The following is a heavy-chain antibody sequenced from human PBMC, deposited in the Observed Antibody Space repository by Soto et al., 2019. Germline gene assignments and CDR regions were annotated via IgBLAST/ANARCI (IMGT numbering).Heavy chain of an antibody. V-gene: IGHV3-33*01. CDR2: IWYDGSNK. J-gene: IGHJ6*03. CDR1: GFTFSSYG. D-gene: IGHD2-2*02. Sequence: PGGSLRLSCAASGFTFSSYGMHWVRQAPGKGLEWVAVIWYDGSNKYYADSVKGRFTISRDNSKNTLYLQMNSLRAEDTAVYYCARDRIVVVPAAIVNYYMDVWGKGPRSPSP. CDR3: ARDRIVVVPAAIVNYYMDV.